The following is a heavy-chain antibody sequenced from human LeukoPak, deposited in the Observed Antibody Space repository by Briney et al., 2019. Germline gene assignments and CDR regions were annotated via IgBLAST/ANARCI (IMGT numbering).Heavy chain of an antibody. V-gene: IGHV3-21*01. D-gene: IGHD5-24*01. J-gene: IGHJ6*02. Sequence: GGSLRLSCVASGFTFSTYWMSWVRQAPGKGLEWVSSISSSSSYIYYADSVKGRYTISRDNAKNSLYLQMNSLRAEDTAMYYCARVDDYHYYGMDVWGQGTTVTVSS. CDR1: GFTFSTYW. CDR2: ISSSSSYI. CDR3: ARVDDYHYYGMDV.